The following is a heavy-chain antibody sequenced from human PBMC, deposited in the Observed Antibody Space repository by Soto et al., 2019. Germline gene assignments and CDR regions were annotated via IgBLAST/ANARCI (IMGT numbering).Heavy chain of an antibody. D-gene: IGHD2-2*01. V-gene: IGHV1-18*01. J-gene: IGHJ6*02. Sequence: QVQLVQSGAEVKKPGASVKVSCKASGYTFTSYGISWVRQAPGQGLEWMGWISAYNGNTNDAQKLQGRVTMTTDTSTSTAYMELRSLRSDATAVYYCARLYCISTSCYLGMDVWGQGTTVTVSS. CDR3: ARLYCISTSCYLGMDV. CDR2: ISAYNGNT. CDR1: GYTFTSYG.